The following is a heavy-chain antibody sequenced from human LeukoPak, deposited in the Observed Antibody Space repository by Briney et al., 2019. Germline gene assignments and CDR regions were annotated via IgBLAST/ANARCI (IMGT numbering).Heavy chain of an antibody. V-gene: IGHV4-4*07. Sequence: SETLSLTCTVSGGSISSYYWSWVRQPAGKGLEWIGRIYSSGNTNYNPSLKSRVTMSVDTSRNQFSLKLSSVTAADTAVYYCARESVGYCSGGSCPYYFDYWSQGTLVTVSS. D-gene: IGHD2-15*01. CDR3: ARESVGYCSGGSCPYYFDY. CDR2: IYSSGNT. CDR1: GGSISSYY. J-gene: IGHJ4*02.